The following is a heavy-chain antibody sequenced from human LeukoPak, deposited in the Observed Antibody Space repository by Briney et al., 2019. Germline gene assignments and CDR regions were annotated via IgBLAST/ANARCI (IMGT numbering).Heavy chain of an antibody. CDR2: ISYDGSNK. Sequence: PGGSLRLSCAASGFTFSDYNMHWVRQAPGKGLEWVAVISYDGSNKYYADSVKGRFTISRDNSKNTLYLQMNSLTDEDTAVYYCARVHKDPLWFGQLYYYMDVWGKGTTVTISS. D-gene: IGHD3-10*01. CDR1: GFTFSDYN. V-gene: IGHV3-30*03. J-gene: IGHJ6*03. CDR3: ARVHKDPLWFGQLYYYMDV.